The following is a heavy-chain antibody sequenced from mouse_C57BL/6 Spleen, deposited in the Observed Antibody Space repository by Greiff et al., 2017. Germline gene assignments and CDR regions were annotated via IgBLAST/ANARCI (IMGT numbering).Heavy chain of an antibody. CDR2: ISNLAYSI. Sequence: EVKVVESGGGLVQPGGSLKLSCAASGFTFSDYGMAWVRQAPRKGPEWVAFISNLAYSIYYADTVTGRFTISRENAKNTLYLEMSSLRSEDTAMYYCARHGYGSTHWYFDVWGTGTTVTVSS. CDR3: ARHGYGSTHWYFDV. J-gene: IGHJ1*03. CDR1: GFTFSDYG. V-gene: IGHV5-15*01. D-gene: IGHD1-1*01.